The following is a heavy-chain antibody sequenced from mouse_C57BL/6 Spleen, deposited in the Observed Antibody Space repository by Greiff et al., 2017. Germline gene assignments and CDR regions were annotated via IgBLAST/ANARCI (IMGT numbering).Heavy chain of an antibody. J-gene: IGHJ2*01. CDR1: GYTFTSYW. V-gene: IGHV1-50*01. Sequence: QVQLQQPGAELVKPGASVKLSCKASGYTFTSYWMQWVKQRPGQGLEWIGEIDPSDSYTNYNQKFKGKATLTVDTSSSTAYMQLSSLTSEDSAVYYCAREGGYYGSSALGYWGQGTTRTVSS. CDR2: IDPSDSYT. D-gene: IGHD1-1*01. CDR3: AREGGYYGSSALGY.